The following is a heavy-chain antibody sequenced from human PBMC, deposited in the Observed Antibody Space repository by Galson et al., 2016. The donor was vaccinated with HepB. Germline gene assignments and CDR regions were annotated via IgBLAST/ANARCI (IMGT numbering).Heavy chain of an antibody. Sequence: SLRLSCAASGFTTSSYWMTWVRQAPGKGLEWVASIKEDASKAFYADSVKGRFTISRDNVEDSLSLQMNSLRSEDTAVYYCARYGDEAGWNFHQWGQGTLVTVSS. CDR3: ARYGDEAGWNFHQ. D-gene: IGHD6-19*01. J-gene: IGHJ1*01. CDR1: GFTTSSYW. CDR2: IKEDASKA. V-gene: IGHV3-7*03.